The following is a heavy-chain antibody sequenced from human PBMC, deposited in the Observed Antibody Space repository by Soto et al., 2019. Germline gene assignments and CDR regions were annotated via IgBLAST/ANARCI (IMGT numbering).Heavy chain of an antibody. CDR1: GYTFTSYD. Sequence: QVQLVQSGAEVKKPGASVKVSCKASGYTFTSYDINWVRQATGQGLEWMGWMNPNSGNTGHAQKFQGRVTMTRNTAISTAYLALSSVRSEDTAVYYCASDRRGMDVWGHGTTVTVSS. CDR3: ASDRRGMDV. V-gene: IGHV1-8*01. J-gene: IGHJ6*02. CDR2: MNPNSGNT.